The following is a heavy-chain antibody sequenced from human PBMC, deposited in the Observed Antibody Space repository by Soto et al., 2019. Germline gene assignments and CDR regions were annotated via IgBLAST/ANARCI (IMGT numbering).Heavy chain of an antibody. J-gene: IGHJ4*02. CDR3: ASVYQPQHTSHGYSYGFLRPGPDY. CDR2: INHSGST. Sequence: SETLSLTCAVYGGSFSGYYWSWIRQPPGKGLEWIGEINHSGSTNYNPSLKSRVTISVDTSKNQFSLKLGSVTAADTAVYYCASVYQPQHTSHGYSYGFLRPGPDYWGQGTLVTVSS. D-gene: IGHD5-18*01. V-gene: IGHV4-34*01. CDR1: GGSFSGYY.